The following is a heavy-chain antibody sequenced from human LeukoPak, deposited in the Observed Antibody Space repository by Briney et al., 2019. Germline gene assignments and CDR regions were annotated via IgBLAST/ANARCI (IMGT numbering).Heavy chain of an antibody. V-gene: IGHV3-53*01. Sequence: GGSLRLSCAASGFTVSSNYMSWVRQAPGKGLEWVSVIYSGGSTYYADSVKGRFTISRDNSKNTLYLQMNSLRAEDTAVYYCARDVLDSSGYYDYWGQGTLVTVSS. CDR3: ARDVLDSSGYYDY. CDR1: GFTVSSNY. J-gene: IGHJ4*02. D-gene: IGHD3-22*01. CDR2: IYSGGST.